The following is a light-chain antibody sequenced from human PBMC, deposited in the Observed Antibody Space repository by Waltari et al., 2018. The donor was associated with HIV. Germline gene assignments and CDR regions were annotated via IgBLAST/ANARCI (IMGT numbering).Light chain of an antibody. CDR2: DNN. V-gene: IGLV1-51*01. Sequence: QSVLTQPPSGSAAPGQTVTISCSGSSSNLGNNYVSWYQQLPGTAPKLLIYDNNNRPAGIPDRVCGSKSGTSATLGITGLQTGDEADYYCGTWDTGLSVVVFGGGTKLTVL. J-gene: IGLJ2*01. CDR3: GTWDTGLSVVV. CDR1: SSNLGNNY.